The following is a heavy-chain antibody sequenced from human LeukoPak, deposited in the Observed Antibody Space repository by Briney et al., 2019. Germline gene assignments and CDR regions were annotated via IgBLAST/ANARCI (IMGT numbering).Heavy chain of an antibody. CDR3: ARDNSGLYDAWWFNP. V-gene: IGHV1-46*01. CDR2: ISPSGGST. Sequence: ASVKVSCKAFGYTFTSNYMHWVRQAPGQGREWMGVISPSGGSTTYAQKFQGRVTLTRDMSTSTDYLELSSLRSEDTAVYYCARDNSGLYDAWWFNPWGQGTLVTVSS. D-gene: IGHD3-10*01. J-gene: IGHJ5*02. CDR1: GYTFTSNY.